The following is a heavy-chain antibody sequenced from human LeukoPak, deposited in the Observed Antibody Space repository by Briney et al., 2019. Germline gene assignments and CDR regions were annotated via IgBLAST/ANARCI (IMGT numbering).Heavy chain of an antibody. D-gene: IGHD3-22*01. CDR3: AREYNSGPKQTDAFDI. Sequence: PGGSLRLSCAASGFTLSNHRMHWVRQAPGKGLVWVSRISGDEIWTSYADSVKGRFIISRDNAKDTLYLQMNSLRTEDTAVYYCAREYNSGPKQTDAFDIWGQGTMVTVSS. CDR2: ISGDEIWT. CDR1: GFTLSNHR. V-gene: IGHV3-74*01. J-gene: IGHJ3*02.